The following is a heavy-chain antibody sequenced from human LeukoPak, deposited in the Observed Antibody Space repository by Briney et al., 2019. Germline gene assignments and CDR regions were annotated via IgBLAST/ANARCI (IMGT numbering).Heavy chain of an antibody. D-gene: IGHD6-19*01. J-gene: IGHJ4*02. CDR3: ASLVGYSSGWCGAHFDY. V-gene: IGHV3-23*01. CDR2: ISGSGGST. Sequence: GGSLRLSCAASGFTFSSYAMSWVRQAPGKGLEWVSAISGSGGSTYYADSVKGRFTISRDNSKNTLYLQMNSLRAEDTAVYYCASLVGYSSGWCGAHFDYWGQGTLVTVSS. CDR1: GFTFSSYA.